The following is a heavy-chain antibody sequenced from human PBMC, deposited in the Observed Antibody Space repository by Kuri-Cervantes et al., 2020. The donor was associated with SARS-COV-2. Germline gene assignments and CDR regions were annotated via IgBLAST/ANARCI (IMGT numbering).Heavy chain of an antibody. V-gene: IGHV3-30*04. Sequence: GESLKISCAASGFTFSSYAMHWVRQAPGKGLEWVAVISYDGSNKYYADSVKGRFTISRDNSKNTLYLRMNSLRAEDTAVYYCAKASLQLDLYSFDYWGQGTLVTVSS. CDR2: ISYDGSNK. D-gene: IGHD5-24*01. CDR3: AKASLQLDLYSFDY. J-gene: IGHJ4*02. CDR1: GFTFSSYA.